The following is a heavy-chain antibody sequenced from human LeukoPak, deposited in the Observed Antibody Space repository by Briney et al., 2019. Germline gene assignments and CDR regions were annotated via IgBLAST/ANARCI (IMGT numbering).Heavy chain of an antibody. V-gene: IGHV3-48*01. D-gene: IGHD6-13*01. CDR2: VSSGSNTI. J-gene: IGHJ4*02. Sequence: GGSLRLSCAASGFTFSSYSMNWVRQAPGKGLEWVSYVSSGSNTIYYAESVKGRFTISRDNAKNSLYLQMNSLRAEDTAVYYCARGTIAAAGYYYFDYWGQGTQVTVSS. CDR3: ARGTIAAAGYYYFDY. CDR1: GFTFSSYS.